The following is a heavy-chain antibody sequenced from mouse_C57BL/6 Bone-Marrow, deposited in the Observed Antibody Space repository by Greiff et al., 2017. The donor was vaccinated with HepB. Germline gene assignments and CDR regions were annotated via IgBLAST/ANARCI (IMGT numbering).Heavy chain of an antibody. Sequence: EVQGVESGGDLVKPGGSLKLSCAASGFTFSSYGMSWVRQTPDKRLEWVATISSGGSYTYYPDSVKGRFTISRDNAKNTLYLQMSSLKSEDTAMYYCARPPYYYGSSYAMDYWGQGTSVTVSS. V-gene: IGHV5-6*01. J-gene: IGHJ4*01. D-gene: IGHD1-1*01. CDR1: GFTFSSYG. CDR3: ARPPYYYGSSYAMDY. CDR2: ISSGGSYT.